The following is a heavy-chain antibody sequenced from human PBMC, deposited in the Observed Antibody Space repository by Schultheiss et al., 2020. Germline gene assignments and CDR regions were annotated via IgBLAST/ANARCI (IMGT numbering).Heavy chain of an antibody. D-gene: IGHD2-21*01. CDR3: ARDLLVVADY. CDR2: LWYDGTNK. J-gene: IGHJ4*02. Sequence: GGSLRLSCAASGFTFSNYGMHWVRQAPGSGLEWVTVLWYDGTNKYYADSVKGRFTISRDNSKNTLYLQMNSLRAEDTAVYYCARDLLVVADYWGQGTLVTVSS. V-gene: IGHV3-33*08. CDR1: GFTFSNYG.